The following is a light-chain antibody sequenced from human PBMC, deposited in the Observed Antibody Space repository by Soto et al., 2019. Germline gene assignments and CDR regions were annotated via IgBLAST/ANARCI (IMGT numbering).Light chain of an antibody. J-gene: IGKJ1*01. CDR1: QSVLYSSNNKNY. CDR2: WAS. V-gene: IGKV4-1*01. CDR3: QQYYSPPLT. Sequence: DIVMTQSPDSLAVSLGERATINCKSSQSVLYSSNNKNYLVWYQQKPGQPPKLLIYWASTRESGVPDRFSGSGSGTGFTLTISSLQAEDVAVYYCQQYYSPPLTFGQGTKVEIK.